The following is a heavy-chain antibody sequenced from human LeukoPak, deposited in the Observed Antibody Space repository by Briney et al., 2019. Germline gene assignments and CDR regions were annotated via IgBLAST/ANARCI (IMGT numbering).Heavy chain of an antibody. CDR1: GGSISSGGYY. CDR2: IYYSGST. D-gene: IGHD3-22*01. CDR3: ARWDYYDSSGYLDY. Sequence: SETLSLTCTVSGGSISSGGYYWSWIRQHPGKGLEWIGYIYYSGSTYYNPFLKSRVTISVDTSKNQFSLKLSSVTAADTAVYYCARWDYYDSSGYLDYWGQGTLVTVSS. J-gene: IGHJ4*02. V-gene: IGHV4-31*03.